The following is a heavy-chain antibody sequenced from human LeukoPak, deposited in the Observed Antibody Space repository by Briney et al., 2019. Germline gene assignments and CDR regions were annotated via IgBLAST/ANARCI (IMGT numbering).Heavy chain of an antibody. Sequence: SETLSLTCTVSGGSISSYYWSWIRQPPGKGLEWIGYIYYSGSTNSNPSLKSRVTISLDTSKSEFSLKLSSVTGADPGVYYCARMLARDAFDIWGQGTMVSVSS. J-gene: IGHJ3*02. V-gene: IGHV4-59*01. CDR2: IYYSGST. D-gene: IGHD3-16*01. CDR3: ARMLARDAFDI. CDR1: GGSISSYY.